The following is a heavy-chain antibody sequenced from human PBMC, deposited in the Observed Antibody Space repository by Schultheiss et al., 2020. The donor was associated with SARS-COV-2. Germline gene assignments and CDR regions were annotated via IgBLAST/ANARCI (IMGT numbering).Heavy chain of an antibody. CDR3: AGGAAVTTSFDY. D-gene: IGHD4-17*01. V-gene: IGHV3-30*03. CDR1: GFTFSSYG. J-gene: IGHJ4*02. CDR2: ISYDGSNK. Sequence: GSLRLSCAASGFTFSSYGMHWVRQAPGKGLEWVAVISYDGSNKYYADSVKGRFTISRDNSKNTLYLQMNSLRAEDTAVYSCAGGAAVTTSFDYWGQGTLVTVSS.